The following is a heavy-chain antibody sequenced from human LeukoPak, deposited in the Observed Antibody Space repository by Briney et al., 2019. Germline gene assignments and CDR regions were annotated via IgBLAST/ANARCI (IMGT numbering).Heavy chain of an antibody. V-gene: IGHV4-39*01. Sequence: SETLSLTCTVSGGSISSSSYYWGWIRQPPGKWREWIGCIYYRGSTYYNPSLKSRVTLSVDTSKNQFSLKLSSVTAADTAVYYCASTIFGVVIGLGWFDPWGQGTLVTVSS. J-gene: IGHJ5*02. CDR3: ASTIFGVVIGLGWFDP. CDR2: IYYRGST. CDR1: GGSISSSSYY. D-gene: IGHD3-3*01.